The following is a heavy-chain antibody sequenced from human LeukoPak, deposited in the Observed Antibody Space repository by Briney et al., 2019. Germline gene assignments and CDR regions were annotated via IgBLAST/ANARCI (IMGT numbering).Heavy chain of an antibody. CDR2: ISASGHAT. Sequence: AGGSLRLSCAASGFTFSSYAMSWVRQAPGKGLEAPGKGLEWVSTISASGHATYYPDSVRGRFTISRDNSKSTLHLQMDGLRAEDSALYYCAKWPEGATPKFHHWGQGTLVTVSS. D-gene: IGHD1-26*01. CDR3: AKWPEGATPKFHH. V-gene: IGHV3-23*01. CDR1: GFTFSSYA. J-gene: IGHJ4*02.